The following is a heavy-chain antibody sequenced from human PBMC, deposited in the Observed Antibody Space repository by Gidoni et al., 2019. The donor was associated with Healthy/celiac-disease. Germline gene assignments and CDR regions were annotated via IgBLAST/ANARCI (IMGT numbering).Heavy chain of an antibody. D-gene: IGHD6-19*01. Sequence: VQLLDSGGGLVQPGGSLHLSCYSSDFPFTIYTMTWARPAPGKGLEWVSVIRGSGGRTYYADSVKGRFTISRDNSKNTLYLQMNSLRAEDTAVYYCAKAPPGIAVAGTSYYFDYWGQGTLVTVSS. CDR2: IRGSGGRT. V-gene: IGHV3-23*01. CDR1: DFPFTIYT. J-gene: IGHJ4*02. CDR3: AKAPPGIAVAGTSYYFDY.